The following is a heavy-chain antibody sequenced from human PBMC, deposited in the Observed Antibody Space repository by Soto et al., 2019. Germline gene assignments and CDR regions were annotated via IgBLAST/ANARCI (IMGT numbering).Heavy chain of an antibody. CDR3: ARALGSIEARPSRYFDL. CDR1: GFTVSSNY. CDR2: IYSGGST. J-gene: IGHJ2*01. D-gene: IGHD6-6*01. Sequence: EVQLVETGGGLIQPGGSLRLSCAASGFTVSSNYMSWVRQAPGKGLEWVSVIYSGGSTYYADSVKGRFTISRDNSKNTLYLQMNSRRSEDTAVYYCARALGSIEARPSRYFDLWGRGTLVTVSS. V-gene: IGHV3-53*02.